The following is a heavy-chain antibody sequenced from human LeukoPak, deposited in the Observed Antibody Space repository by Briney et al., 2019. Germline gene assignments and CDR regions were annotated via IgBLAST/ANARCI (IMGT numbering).Heavy chain of an antibody. V-gene: IGHV1-18*01. Sequence: ASVKVSCKASGGTFSSYAISWVRQAPGQGLEWMGWISTYNGNTNYAQKFQGRVTMTTDTSTSTAYMELRSLRSDDTAVYYCARGCSSTSCSDLFDIWGQGTMVTVSS. D-gene: IGHD2-2*01. CDR3: ARGCSSTSCSDLFDI. CDR1: GGTFSSYA. J-gene: IGHJ3*02. CDR2: ISTYNGNT.